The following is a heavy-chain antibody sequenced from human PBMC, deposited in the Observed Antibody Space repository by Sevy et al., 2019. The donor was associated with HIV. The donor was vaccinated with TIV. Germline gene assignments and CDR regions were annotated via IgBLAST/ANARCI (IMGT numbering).Heavy chain of an antibody. D-gene: IGHD3-10*01. CDR2: ISGSGGST. CDR1: GFTFSSYA. Sequence: GGSLRLSCAASGFTFSSYAMSWVRQAPGKGLEWVSAISGSGGSTYYADSVKGRFTISRDNSKNTLYLQMTSLRAEDTAVYYCAKDDGGTMVRGVTIDYWGQGTLVTVSS. CDR3: AKDDGGTMVRGVTIDY. V-gene: IGHV3-23*01. J-gene: IGHJ4*02.